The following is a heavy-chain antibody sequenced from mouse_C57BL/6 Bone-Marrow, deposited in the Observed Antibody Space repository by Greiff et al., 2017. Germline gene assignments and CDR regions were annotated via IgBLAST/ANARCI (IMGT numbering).Heavy chain of an antibody. V-gene: IGHV7-3*01. CDR1: GFTFTDYY. CDR3: ARYLAWCAY. Sequence: EVQLVESGGGLVQPGGSLSLSCAASGFTFTDYYMSWVRQPPGKALEWLGFIRNKANGYSTEYSASVKGRFTISRDNSQSILYLQMNALGAEDSATYYCARYLAWCAYWGQGTLVTVSA. CDR2: IRNKANGYST. J-gene: IGHJ3*01.